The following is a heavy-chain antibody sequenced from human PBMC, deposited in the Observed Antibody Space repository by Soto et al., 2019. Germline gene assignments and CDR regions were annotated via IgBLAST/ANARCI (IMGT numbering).Heavy chain of an antibody. CDR2: ISGGGSNT. J-gene: IGHJ4*02. V-gene: IGHV3-23*01. CDR3: AKDSNKYSSSLRGRYFDY. D-gene: IGHD4-4*01. CDR1: GFPFSSYV. Sequence: GGSLRLSCAASGFPFSSYVMSWVRQAPGKGLEWVSGISGGGSNTFYADYVRGRFTISRDNSKNTLLLQMNSLGAEDTAVYYCAKDSNKYSSSLRGRYFDYWGQGIGVTVS.